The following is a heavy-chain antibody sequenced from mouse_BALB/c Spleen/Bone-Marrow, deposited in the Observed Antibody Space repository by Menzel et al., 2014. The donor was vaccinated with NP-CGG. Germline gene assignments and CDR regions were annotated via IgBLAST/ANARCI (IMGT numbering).Heavy chain of an antibody. CDR1: GFNIKDTY. CDR2: IDPANGNT. CDR3: ALYYYGSSGFAY. D-gene: IGHD1-1*01. Sequence: VQLQQSGAELVKPGASVKLSCTASGFNIKDTYMHWVKRRPEQGLEWIGRIDPANGNTKYDPKFQGKATITADTSSNTAYLQLSSLTSEDTAVYYCALYYYGSSGFAYWGQGTLVTVSA. V-gene: IGHV14-3*02. J-gene: IGHJ3*01.